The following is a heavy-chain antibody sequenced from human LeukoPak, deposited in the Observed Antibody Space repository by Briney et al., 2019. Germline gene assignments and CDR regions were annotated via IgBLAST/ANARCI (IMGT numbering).Heavy chain of an antibody. V-gene: IGHV4-34*01. CDR1: GGSFSRDY. J-gene: IGHJ5*02. CDR3: ARGLGYCSSTFCPNWFDP. Sequence: PSETLSLTCAVYGGSFSRDYWSWIRESPGKGLEWSGEINHSGRTNYNSSLKSRVTISVDTSKHQFSLHLSSVTAADTAIYYCARGLGYCSSTFCPNWFDPWGQGTLVTVSS. D-gene: IGHD2-2*01. CDR2: INHSGRT.